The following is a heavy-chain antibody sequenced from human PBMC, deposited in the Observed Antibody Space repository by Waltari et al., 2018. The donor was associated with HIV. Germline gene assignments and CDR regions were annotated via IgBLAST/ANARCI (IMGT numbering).Heavy chain of an antibody. J-gene: IGHJ6*02. CDR3: ARRGGATVTSFYYYGLDV. CDR2: IFHSGNT. D-gene: IGHD4-17*01. CDR1: GPSISIDSPS. V-gene: IGHV4-39*01. Sequence: QVQLQESGPGVVKPSETLSLTCTVSGPSISIDSPSWVWVRQPPGKGLEWIGNIFHSGNTYYNPSLKSRVTISVDTSKKQFSLKLASVTAADTAVYYCARRGGATVTSFYYYGLDVWGRGTTVTVSS.